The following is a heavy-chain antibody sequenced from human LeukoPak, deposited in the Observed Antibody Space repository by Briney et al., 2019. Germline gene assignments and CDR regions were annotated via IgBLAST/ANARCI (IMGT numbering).Heavy chain of an antibody. CDR3: ARVYDSSGFPQYFDY. V-gene: IGHV3-23*01. Sequence: GGSLRLSCAASGFTFSNYAMSWVRQAPGKGLEWVSAFSDSSGSTHYADSVKGRFTISRDNSKNTLYLQMNSLRAEDTAVYYCARVYDSSGFPQYFDYWGQGTLVTVSS. J-gene: IGHJ4*02. CDR1: GFTFSNYA. D-gene: IGHD3-22*01. CDR2: FSDSSGST.